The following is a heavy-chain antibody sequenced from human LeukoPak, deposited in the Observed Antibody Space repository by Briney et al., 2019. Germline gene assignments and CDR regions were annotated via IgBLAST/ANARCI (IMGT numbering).Heavy chain of an antibody. CDR1: GGSISSYY. D-gene: IGHD5-12*01. CDR3: ARGFDSKSTYFDY. J-gene: IGHJ4*02. CDR2: ISYSGST. V-gene: IGHV4-59*01. Sequence: SETLSLTCIVSGGSISSYYWSWIRQPPGKGLEWIGYISYSGSTNYNPSLKSRVTISLDTSKNQFSLKLRSVTAADTAVYYCARGFDSKSTYFDYWGQGTLVTVSS.